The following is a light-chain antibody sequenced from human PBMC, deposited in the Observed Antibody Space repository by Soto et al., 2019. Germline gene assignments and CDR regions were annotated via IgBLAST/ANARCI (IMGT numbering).Light chain of an antibody. CDR1: QSVSTN. CDR3: QQYGSSPPGT. V-gene: IGKV3-15*01. Sequence: EIEMTQSPATLSVSPGERATLSCSASQSVSTNVAWYQQKPGQAPRLLIYGASIRATTTPAKFSGSGSGTEFTLTISRLEPEDFAVYYCQQYGSSPPGTFGQGTKVDIK. CDR2: GAS. J-gene: IGKJ1*01.